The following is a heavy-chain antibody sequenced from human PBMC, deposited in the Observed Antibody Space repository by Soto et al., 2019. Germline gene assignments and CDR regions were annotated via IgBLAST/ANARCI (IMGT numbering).Heavy chain of an antibody. CDR1: GFTFHNFA. CDR3: ANEVDVAFSSLQYGMDV. Sequence: GGSLRLSCAASGFTFHNFAMHRVRPAPGKGLEWVAFISYDGTYKYYADAVRGRFTVYRDNSKSTLFLQMNSLKFEDTAVYVCANEVDVAFSSLQYGMDVWGQGTTVTAP. J-gene: IGHJ6*02. V-gene: IGHV3-30*14. D-gene: IGHD5-12*01. CDR2: ISYDGTYK.